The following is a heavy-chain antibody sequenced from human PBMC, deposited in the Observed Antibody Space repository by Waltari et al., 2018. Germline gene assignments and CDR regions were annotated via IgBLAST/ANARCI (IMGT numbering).Heavy chain of an antibody. CDR3: AREGYDLYSVGMDV. V-gene: IGHV3-30-3*01. CDR1: GFPLRSFA. Sequence: QVQLVESGGGGGQPGRSMGIPRAASGFPLRSFAGHWVRQAPGKGLEWVGVISNDGTKKYYVDSVKGRFTISRDNFKNMVYMQMNSLRREDTALYYCAREGYDLYSVGMDVWGQGTTVTVSS. J-gene: IGHJ6*02. CDR2: ISNDGTKK. D-gene: IGHD2-21*02.